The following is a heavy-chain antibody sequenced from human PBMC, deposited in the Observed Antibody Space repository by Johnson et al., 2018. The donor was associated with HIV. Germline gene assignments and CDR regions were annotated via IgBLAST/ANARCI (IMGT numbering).Heavy chain of an antibody. D-gene: IGHD2-8*01. CDR3: ARDNIVLMVGGAFDI. J-gene: IGHJ3*02. V-gene: IGHV3-66*02. CDR1: GFTLSSYA. Sequence: EQLVESGGNLVRPGGSLRLSCAPSGFTLSSYALSWVRQAPGKGLERVALLYSGGSTYYAGAGKGRFTISRDNSKNTLYLQMNSLRAEDTAVYYCARDNIVLMVGGAFDIWGQGTMVTVSS. CDR2: LYSGGST.